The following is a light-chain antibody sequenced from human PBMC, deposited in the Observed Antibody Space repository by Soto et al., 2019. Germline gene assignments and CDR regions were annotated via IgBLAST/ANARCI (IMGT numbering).Light chain of an antibody. CDR3: PTWGTGSHWV. CDR1: SGHSSYA. Sequence: QPVLTQSPSASASLGASVKLTCTLSSGHSSYAIAWHQQQPEQGPRYLMKLNSDGSHSKGDRIPDRFSGSSSGAERYLTIASLQSEDEADYYCPTWGTGSHWVFGGGTKLTVL. J-gene: IGLJ3*02. V-gene: IGLV4-69*01. CDR2: LNSDGSH.